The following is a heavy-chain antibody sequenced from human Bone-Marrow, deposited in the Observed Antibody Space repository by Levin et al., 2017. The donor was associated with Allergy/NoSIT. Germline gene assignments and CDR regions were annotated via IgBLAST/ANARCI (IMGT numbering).Heavy chain of an antibody. CDR3: IYSDVAFDM. J-gene: IGHJ3*02. Sequence: GESLKISCVASGFTFNRHWMHWVRQAPGKEPVWVSRIDRDGSIIDYADSVKGRFTISRDNAKNSLYLQMNNLRVEDTAVYYCIYSDVAFDMWGRGTMVTVSS. D-gene: IGHD1-26*01. CDR2: IDRDGSII. V-gene: IGHV3-74*01. CDR1: GFTFNRHW.